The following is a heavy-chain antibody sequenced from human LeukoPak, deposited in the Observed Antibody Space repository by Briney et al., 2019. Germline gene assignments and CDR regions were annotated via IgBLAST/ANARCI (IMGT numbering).Heavy chain of an antibody. CDR3: AKSIITIILLDY. D-gene: IGHD3-3*01. V-gene: IGHV3-23*01. Sequence: GGSLRLSCAASGFTFSSYAMSWVRQAPGKGLEWVSTIHNSGDTTYFADSVKGRFTISRDNSKNTLYLQMNSLRAEDTAVYYCAKSIITIILLDYWGQGTLVTVSS. J-gene: IGHJ4*02. CDR1: GFTFSSYA. CDR2: IHNSGDTT.